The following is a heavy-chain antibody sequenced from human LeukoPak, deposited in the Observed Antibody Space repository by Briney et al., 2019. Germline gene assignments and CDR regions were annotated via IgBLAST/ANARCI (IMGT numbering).Heavy chain of an antibody. D-gene: IGHD1-26*01. V-gene: IGHV3-30*02. CDR3: AKNRAYSGSQYYFDY. CDR1: GFTFSSYS. Sequence: GGSLRLSCAASGFTFSSYSMNWVRQAPGKGLEWVAFIRYDGSNKYYADSVKGRFTISRDNSKNTLYLQMNSLRAEDTAVYYCAKNRAYSGSQYYFDYWGQGTLVTVSS. CDR2: IRYDGSNK. J-gene: IGHJ4*02.